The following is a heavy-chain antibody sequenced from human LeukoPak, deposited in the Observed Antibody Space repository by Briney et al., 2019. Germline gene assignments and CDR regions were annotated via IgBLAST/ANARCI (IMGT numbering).Heavy chain of an antibody. CDR2: ISYDGSNK. CDR1: GFTFSSYA. D-gene: IGHD6-19*01. J-gene: IGHJ5*02. V-gene: IGHV3-30-3*01. Sequence: PGRSLRLSCAASGFTFSSYAMHWVRQAPGKGLEWVAVISYDGSNKYYADSVKGRFTISRDNSKNTLYLQMNSLRAEDTAVYYCATYASGYSSGWYLNWFDPWGQGTLVTVSS. CDR3: ATYASGYSSGWYLNWFDP.